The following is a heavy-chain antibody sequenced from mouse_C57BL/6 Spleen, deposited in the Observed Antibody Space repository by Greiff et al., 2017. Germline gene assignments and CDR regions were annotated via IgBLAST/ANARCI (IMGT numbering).Heavy chain of an antibody. Sequence: EAGGGLVQPKGSLKLSCAASGFSFNTYAMNWVRQAPGKGLEWVARIRSKSNNYATYYADSVKDRLTISRDDSESMLYLQMNNLKTEDTAMYYCVRQAGYAMDYWGQGTSVTVSS. J-gene: IGHJ4*01. CDR2: IRSKSNNYAT. V-gene: IGHV10-1*01. CDR3: VRQAGYAMDY. CDR1: GFSFNTYA.